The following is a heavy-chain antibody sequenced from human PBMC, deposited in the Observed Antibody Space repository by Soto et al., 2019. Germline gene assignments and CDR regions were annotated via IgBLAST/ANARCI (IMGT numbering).Heavy chain of an antibody. CDR3: ARDSSGWYLGGPFYYYYGMDV. D-gene: IGHD6-19*01. Sequence: ASVKVSCKASGYTFTSYATHWVRQAPGQRLEWMGWINAGNGNTKYSQKFQGRVTITRDTSASTAYMELSSLRSEDTAVYYCARDSSGWYLGGPFYYYYGMDVWGQGTTVTVSS. J-gene: IGHJ6*02. CDR1: GYTFTSYA. V-gene: IGHV1-3*01. CDR2: INAGNGNT.